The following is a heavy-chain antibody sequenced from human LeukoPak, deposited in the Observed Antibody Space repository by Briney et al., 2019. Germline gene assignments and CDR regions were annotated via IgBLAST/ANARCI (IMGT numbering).Heavy chain of an antibody. CDR2: MNPNSGNT. J-gene: IGHJ4*02. CDR3: ARVDSSDY. Sequence: ASVKVSCKASGYSFTSYDINWVRQAAGQGVEWMGWMNPNSGNTVYAQKFQGRVTMTRNTSISTAYMELSSLRSEDTAVYYCARVDSSDYWGQGTLVTVSS. D-gene: IGHD6-13*01. V-gene: IGHV1-8*01. CDR1: GYSFTSYD.